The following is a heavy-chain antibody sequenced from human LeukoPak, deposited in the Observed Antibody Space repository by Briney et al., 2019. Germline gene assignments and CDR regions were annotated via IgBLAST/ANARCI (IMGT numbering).Heavy chain of an antibody. D-gene: IGHD3-10*01. CDR3: ATGLWFGELSPFHYFDY. V-gene: IGHV1-2*02. CDR1: GYTFTGYY. Sequence: ASVKVSCKASGYTFTGYYMHWVRQAPGQGLEWMGWINPNSGGTNYAQKFQGRVTMTEDTSTDTAYMELSSLRSEDTAVYYCATGLWFGELSPFHYFDYWGQGTLVTVSP. J-gene: IGHJ4*02. CDR2: INPNSGGT.